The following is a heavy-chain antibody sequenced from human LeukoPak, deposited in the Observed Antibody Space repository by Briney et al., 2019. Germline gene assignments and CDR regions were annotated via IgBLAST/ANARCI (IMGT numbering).Heavy chain of an antibody. CDR3: ARDGGRDFWSGYSPFDY. D-gene: IGHD3-3*01. CDR2: LSAYNGNT. J-gene: IGHJ4*02. V-gene: IGHV1-18*01. CDR1: GYTFTSYG. Sequence: GASVKVSCKASGYTFTSYGISWGHRPPGKGLGGLGGLSAYNGNTNYAQKLQGRVTMTTDTSTSTAYMELRSLRSDDTAVYYCARDGGRDFWSGYSPFDYWGQGTLVTVSS.